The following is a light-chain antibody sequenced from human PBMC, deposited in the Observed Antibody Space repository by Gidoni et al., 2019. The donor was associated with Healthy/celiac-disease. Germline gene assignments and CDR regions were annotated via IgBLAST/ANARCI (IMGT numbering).Light chain of an antibody. CDR3: QQYNNWPPA. Sequence: EIVRTQSPATLSVSPGERATLSCRASQSVSSNLAWYQQKPGQAPRLLIYGASTRATGIPARFSGSGSGTEFTLTISSLQSEDFAVYYCQQYNNWPPAFXGXTKVEIK. CDR2: GAS. J-gene: IGKJ4*01. V-gene: IGKV3-15*01. CDR1: QSVSSN.